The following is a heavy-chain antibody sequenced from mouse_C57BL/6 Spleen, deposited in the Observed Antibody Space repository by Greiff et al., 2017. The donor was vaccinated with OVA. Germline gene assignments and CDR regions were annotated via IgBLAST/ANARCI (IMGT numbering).Heavy chain of an antibody. CDR1: GYTFTDYN. CDR2: INPNNGGT. Sequence: VQLQQSGPELVKPGASVKIPCKASGYTFTDYNMDWVKQSHGKSLEWIGDINPNNGGTIYNQKFKGKATLTVDKSSSTAYMELRSLTSEDTAVYYCARGNSHYYGSSFDDWGEGTTLTVSS. V-gene: IGHV1-18*01. J-gene: IGHJ2*01. CDR3: ARGNSHYYGSSFDD. D-gene: IGHD1-1*01.